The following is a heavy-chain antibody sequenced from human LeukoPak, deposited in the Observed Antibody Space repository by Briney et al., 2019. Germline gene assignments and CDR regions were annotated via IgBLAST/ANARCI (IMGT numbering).Heavy chain of an antibody. Sequence: SVKVSCKASGGTFSSYAISWVRQAPGQGLEWMGGIIPIFGTANYAQKFQGRVTITTDESTSTAYMELSSLRSEDTAVYYCARIRWTAMVTYAFDIWGQGTTVTVSS. D-gene: IGHD5-18*01. CDR1: GGTFSSYA. CDR2: IIPIFGTA. V-gene: IGHV1-69*05. J-gene: IGHJ3*02. CDR3: ARIRWTAMVTYAFDI.